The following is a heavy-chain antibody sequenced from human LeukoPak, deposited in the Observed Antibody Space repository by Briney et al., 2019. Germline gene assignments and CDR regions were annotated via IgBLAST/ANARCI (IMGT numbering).Heavy chain of an antibody. J-gene: IGHJ4*02. V-gene: IGHV3-23*01. Sequence: TGGSLRLSCAASGFTFNNYWMSWVRQAPGKGLQWVSGISGRDDTTYYTDSPEGSTYYTNSAEGRFTISRDNSKNTVYLQINSLGVEDTAVYYCAKCMSATGVCLNFDSWGQGILVTVSS. D-gene: IGHD2-21*02. CDR1: GFTFNNYW. CDR3: AKCMSATGVCLNFDS. CDR2: ISGRDDTTYYTDSPEGST.